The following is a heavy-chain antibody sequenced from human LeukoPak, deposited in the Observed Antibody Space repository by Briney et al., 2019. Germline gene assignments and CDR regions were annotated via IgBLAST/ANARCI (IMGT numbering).Heavy chain of an antibody. J-gene: IGHJ6*02. CDR1: GFTFSNYW. V-gene: IGHV3-7*03. CDR2: INRDGSER. Sequence: GGSLRLSCAASGFTFSNYWMTWVRQAPGKGLEWEANINRDGSERYYVDSVKGRFTISRDDAKSSLYLQMNSLRAEDTAVYYCARRNAMDVWGQGTTVIVFS. CDR3: ARRNAMDV.